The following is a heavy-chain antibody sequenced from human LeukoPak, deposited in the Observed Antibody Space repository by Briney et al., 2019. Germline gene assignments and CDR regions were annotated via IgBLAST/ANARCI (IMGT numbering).Heavy chain of an antibody. V-gene: IGHV4-59*01. J-gene: IGHJ6*03. CDR3: ARGLYYYDSSGYYSYYYHYMDV. CDR1: GGSISSYY. D-gene: IGHD3-22*01. Sequence: SETLSLTCTVSGGSISSYYWSWIRQPPGKGLEWIGYIYYSGSTNYNPSLKSRVTIPVDTSKNQFSLKLSSVTAADTAVYYCARGLYYYDSSGYYSYYYHYMDVWGKGTTVTVSS. CDR2: IYYSGST.